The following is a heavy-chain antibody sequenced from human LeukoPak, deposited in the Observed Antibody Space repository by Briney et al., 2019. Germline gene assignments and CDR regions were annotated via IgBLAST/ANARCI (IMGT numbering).Heavy chain of an antibody. Sequence: SVKVSCKASGYTFTNYGISWVRQAPGQGLEWMGGIIPIFGTANYAQKFQGRVTITADESTSTAYMELSSLRSEDTAVYYCARDLNWGTSWWGQGTLVTVSS. CDR1: GYTFTNYG. V-gene: IGHV1-69*13. CDR2: IIPIFGTA. CDR3: ARDLNWGTSW. J-gene: IGHJ4*02. D-gene: IGHD7-27*01.